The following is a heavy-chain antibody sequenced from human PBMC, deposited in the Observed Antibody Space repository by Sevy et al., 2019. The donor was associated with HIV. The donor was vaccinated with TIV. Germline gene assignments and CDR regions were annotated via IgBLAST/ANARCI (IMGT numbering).Heavy chain of an antibody. V-gene: IGHV3-15*01. CDR1: GFPFSDAW. CDR2: IKNENEGGTT. CDR3: PPVWGSGTRWGLAFVS. D-gene: IGHD3-10*01. Sequence: GGSLRLSCAASGFPFSDAWMNWVRQAPGKGLEWVGLIKNENEGGTTDYAAPVKGRFTISRDDSKNTLFLQMSSLKTEETAFYFVPPVWGSGTRWGLAFVSGGKGKMLT. J-gene: IGHJ3*01.